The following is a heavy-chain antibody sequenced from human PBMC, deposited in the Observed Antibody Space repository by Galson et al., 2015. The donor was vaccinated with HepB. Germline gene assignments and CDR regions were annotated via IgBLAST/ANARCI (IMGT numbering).Heavy chain of an antibody. CDR3: ARIKWSYYGMDV. Sequence: PALVKPTQTLTLTCTFSGFSLRTSGMCVSWIRQPPGKALEWLARIDWDDDKYYSTSLKTRLTISKDTSKNQVVLTMTNMDPVDTATYYCARIKWSYYGMDVWGQGTTVTVSS. J-gene: IGHJ6*02. CDR1: GFSLRTSGMC. D-gene: IGHD1-26*01. V-gene: IGHV2-70*11. CDR2: IDWDDDK.